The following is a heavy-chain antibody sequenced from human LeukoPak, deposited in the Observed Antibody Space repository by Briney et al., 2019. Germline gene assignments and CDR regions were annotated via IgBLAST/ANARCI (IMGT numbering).Heavy chain of an antibody. CDR2: IIPIFGTA. J-gene: IGHJ4*02. V-gene: IGHV1-69*05. D-gene: IGHD1-7*01. CDR1: GGTFTSYA. CDR3: ARAGGNYVAYDY. Sequence: SVKVSCKASGGTFTSYAISWVRQAPGQGLEWMGRIIPIFGTANYAQKFQGRVTITTDESTSTACMELSSLRSEDTAVYYCARAGGNYVAYDYWGQGTLVTVSS.